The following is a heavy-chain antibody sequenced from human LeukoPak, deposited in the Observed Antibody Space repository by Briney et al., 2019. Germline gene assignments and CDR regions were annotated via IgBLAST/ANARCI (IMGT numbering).Heavy chain of an antibody. CDR1: GFTVSSNY. CDR3: AKDAAGPEY. CDR2: FYSGGSR. V-gene: IGHV3-53*01. D-gene: IGHD6-13*01. Sequence: GGSLRLSCAASGFTVSSNYMSWVRQAPGKGLEWVSVFYSGGSRYYADSVKGRLTISRDDSKNTLFLQMSSLRVEDTAMYYCAKDAAGPEYWGQGTLVTVSS. J-gene: IGHJ4*02.